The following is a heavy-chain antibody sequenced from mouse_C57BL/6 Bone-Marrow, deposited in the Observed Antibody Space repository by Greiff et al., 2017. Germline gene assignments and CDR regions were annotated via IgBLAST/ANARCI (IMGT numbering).Heavy chain of an antibody. J-gene: IGHJ4*01. Sequence: VQLQESGAELVRPGASVKLSCKASGYTFTSYGISWVKQRTGQGLEWIGEIYPRSGNTYYNEKFKGKATLTADKSSSTAYMELRSLTSEDSAVYFCARAARDCYALGDWGQGTSVTASS. CDR3: ARAARDCYALGD. V-gene: IGHV1-81*01. D-gene: IGHD6-1*01. CDR1: GYTFTSYG. CDR2: IYPRSGNT.